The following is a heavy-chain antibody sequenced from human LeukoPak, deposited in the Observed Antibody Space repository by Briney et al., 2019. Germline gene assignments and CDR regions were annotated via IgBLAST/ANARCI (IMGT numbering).Heavy chain of an antibody. D-gene: IGHD5-24*01. CDR2: IWYDGSNK. CDR3: ARSSRDGYNLVDY. J-gene: IGHJ4*02. CDR1: GFIFSSFG. Sequence: GGSLRLSCAASGFIFSSFGMHWVRQAPGKGLEWVAVIWYDGSNKYYADSVKGRFTISRDDSKDTLYLQMNSLRAEDTAVYYCARSSRDGYNLVDYWGQGTQVTVSS. V-gene: IGHV3-33*01.